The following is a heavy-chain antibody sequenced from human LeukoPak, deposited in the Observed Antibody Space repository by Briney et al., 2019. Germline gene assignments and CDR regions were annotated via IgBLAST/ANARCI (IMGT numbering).Heavy chain of an antibody. CDR3: ARDRRGIFDY. Sequence: LWVSRINSDASRPTYAHSVQGRFTISRDNAKNTLYLQMNSLSAEDTAVYYCARDRRGIFDYWGQGTLVTVSS. V-gene: IGHV3-74*03. J-gene: IGHJ4*02. CDR2: INSDASRP. D-gene: IGHD1-1*01.